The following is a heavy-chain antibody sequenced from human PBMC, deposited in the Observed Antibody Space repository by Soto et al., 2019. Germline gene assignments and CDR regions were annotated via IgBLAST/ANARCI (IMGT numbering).Heavy chain of an antibody. J-gene: IGHJ2*01. CDR3: ARDILSGGKFWYVDI. CDR2: INSCSVDT. D-gene: IGHD2-15*01. Sequence: QVQLVQSGAEVKKPGASVKVSCKASGYTFTHYGITWVRQAPGQGLEWMGWINSCSVDTNYPQKLQARLTMTTVTSTNTVYMELRNLRSEDTAVYYCARDILSGGKFWYVDIWCRGTLVTVSS. CDR1: GYTFTHYG. V-gene: IGHV1-18*01.